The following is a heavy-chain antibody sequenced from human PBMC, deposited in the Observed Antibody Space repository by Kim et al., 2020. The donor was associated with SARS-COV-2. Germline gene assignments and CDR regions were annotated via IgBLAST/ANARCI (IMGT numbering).Heavy chain of an antibody. CDR3: VKDSGGQVRDFDY. Sequence: GGSLRLSCSASGFSFSGYAMHWVRQAPGKGLEYVSGINSNSNGGTTYYADSVKVRFTISRDNSKNTLYLQMSSLRAEDTAVYYCVKDSGGQVRDFDYWG. CDR1: GFSFSGYA. CDR2: INSNSNGGTT. J-gene: IGHJ4*01. V-gene: IGHV3-64D*06. D-gene: IGHD1-26*01.